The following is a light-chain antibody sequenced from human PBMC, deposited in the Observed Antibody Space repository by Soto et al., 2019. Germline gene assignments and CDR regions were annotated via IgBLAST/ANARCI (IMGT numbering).Light chain of an antibody. CDR2: VVS. Sequence: QSALTQPASVSGSPGQSITISCTGTSSDVGGYNYVSWYQQHPGKAPKLIIYVVSSRPSGVSNRFSGSKSGNTASLTISGLQAEDEADCYCSSYTSSSTLVVFGGGTKLTVL. CDR3: SSYTSSSTLVV. J-gene: IGLJ2*01. V-gene: IGLV2-14*01. CDR1: SSDVGGYNY.